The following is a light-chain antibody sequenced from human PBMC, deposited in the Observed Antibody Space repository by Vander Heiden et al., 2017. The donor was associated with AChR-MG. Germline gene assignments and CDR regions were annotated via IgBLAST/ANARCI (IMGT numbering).Light chain of an antibody. CDR2: KAS. V-gene: IGKV1-5*03. J-gene: IGKJ2*03. CDR3: QQYKSYPYS. CDR1: QSISNW. Sequence: DIQMTQSPSTLSASVGDRVTITCRASQSISNWLAWYRQKPGKAPKLLIYKASSLETGVPSRFSGSGSGTEFTLTISSLQPDDSATYYCQQYKSYPYSFGQGTKLEIK.